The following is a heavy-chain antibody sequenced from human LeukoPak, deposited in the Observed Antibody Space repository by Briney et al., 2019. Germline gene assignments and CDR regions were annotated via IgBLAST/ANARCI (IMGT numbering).Heavy chain of an antibody. CDR2: IYYSVST. CDR3: ASQRAYYGSGSYYSGFDY. CDR1: GDSISSSSYY. D-gene: IGHD3-10*01. Sequence: PSETLSLTCTVSGDSISSSSYYWAWIRQPPGKGLGWIGRIYYSVSTHYNPDLESRVTMSVDTSKNQRSLKLTSVTAADAAVYYCASQRAYYGSGSYYSGFDYWGQGALITVSS. V-gene: IGHV4-39*01. J-gene: IGHJ4*02.